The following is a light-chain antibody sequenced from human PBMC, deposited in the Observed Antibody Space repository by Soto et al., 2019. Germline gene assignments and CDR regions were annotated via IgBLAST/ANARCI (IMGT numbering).Light chain of an antibody. CDR3: QQYGDSPIT. V-gene: IGKV3-20*01. CDR2: GES. Sequence: EIVLTQSPGTLSLSAGERATLSCRASQSVSSRHLAWYQQKPGQAPRLLIYGESNRATDIPDRFSASGSGTDFTLTISRLEPEDSAVFYCQQYGDSPITFGQGTKLEIK. CDR1: QSVSSRH. J-gene: IGKJ2*01.